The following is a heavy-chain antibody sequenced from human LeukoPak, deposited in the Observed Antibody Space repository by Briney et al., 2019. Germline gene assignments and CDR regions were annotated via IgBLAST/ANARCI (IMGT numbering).Heavy chain of an antibody. D-gene: IGHD1-26*01. J-gene: IGHJ4*02. Sequence: GSLRLSCAASGFTFSSYWMSWVRQAPGKGLEWVANIKQDGSEIYYVDSVKGRFTISRDNAKNSLYLQVNSLRVEDTAVYYCARDKIVGATTLDYWGQGTLVTVSS. CDR2: IKQDGSEI. CDR1: GFTFSSYW. V-gene: IGHV3-7*01. CDR3: ARDKIVGATTLDY.